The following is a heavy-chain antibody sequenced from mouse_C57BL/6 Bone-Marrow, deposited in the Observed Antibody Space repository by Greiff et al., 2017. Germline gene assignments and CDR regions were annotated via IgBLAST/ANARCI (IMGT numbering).Heavy chain of an antibody. Sequence: EVKLEESGGGLVKPGGSLKLSCAASGFTFSDYGMHWVRQATEKGLEWVAYISSGSSTIYYADTVKGRFTISRDNAKNTLFLQMTSLRSEDTAMYYCARKAYYSNYCFAYWGQGTLVTVSA. J-gene: IGHJ3*01. D-gene: IGHD2-5*01. CDR3: ARKAYYSNYCFAY. CDR1: GFTFSDYG. CDR2: ISSGSSTI. V-gene: IGHV5-17*01.